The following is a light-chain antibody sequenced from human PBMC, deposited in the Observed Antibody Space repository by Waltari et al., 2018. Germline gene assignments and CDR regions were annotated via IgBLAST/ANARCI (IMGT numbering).Light chain of an antibody. CDR2: EDN. CDR1: SSDIGSHNL. V-gene: IGLV2-23*01. J-gene: IGLJ3*02. Sequence: QSALTQTASVSGSPGQSITISCTGTSSDIGSHNLVSWYQKSPGKAPRLIIYEDNKRPSGASNRFSGSKSGNTASLTIFGLQAEDEGEYYCCSYAGRRSLMFGGGTKVTV. CDR3: CSYAGRRSLM.